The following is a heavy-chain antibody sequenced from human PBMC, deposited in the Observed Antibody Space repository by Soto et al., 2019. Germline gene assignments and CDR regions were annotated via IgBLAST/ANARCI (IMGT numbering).Heavy chain of an antibody. J-gene: IGHJ3*02. D-gene: IGHD6-19*01. CDR3: ATSAVAGNDAFDI. CDR1: GNAFGRSS. Sequence: GESLKNSCQASGNAFGRSSIGWVRQMPGKGLEWMGRIHPPTSYTNYRPSFQGHVTISADKSISTAYLQWSSLRASDTAMYYCATSAVAGNDAFDIWGQGTMVTVSS. CDR2: IHPPTSYT. V-gene: IGHV5-10-1*01.